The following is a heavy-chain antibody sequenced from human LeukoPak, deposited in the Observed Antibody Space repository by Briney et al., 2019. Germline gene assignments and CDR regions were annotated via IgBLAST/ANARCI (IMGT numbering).Heavy chain of an antibody. CDR2: ISPSGDAT. J-gene: IGHJ4*02. V-gene: IGHV3-23*01. CDR3: AKDSLDY. Sequence: GGSLRLSCAASGFTFSNAWMSWVRQAPGKGLEWVSGISPSGDATFYADSVKGRFTISRDNSKNTLYLQMNSLRAEDTAVYYCAKDSLDYWGQGTLVTVSS. CDR1: GFTFSNAW.